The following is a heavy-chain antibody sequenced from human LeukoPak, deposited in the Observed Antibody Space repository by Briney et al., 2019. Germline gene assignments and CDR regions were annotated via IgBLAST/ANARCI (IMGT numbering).Heavy chain of an antibody. Sequence: GESLKISCKGSGYSFTSYWIGWVRQMPGKGLEWMEIIYPGDSDTRYSPSFQGQVTNSADKSISTAYLQWSSLKASDTAMYYCARLPGTTSYYYYGMDVWGQGTTVTVSS. V-gene: IGHV5-51*01. CDR2: IYPGDSDT. D-gene: IGHD1-1*01. J-gene: IGHJ6*02. CDR1: GYSFTSYW. CDR3: ARLPGTTSYYYYGMDV.